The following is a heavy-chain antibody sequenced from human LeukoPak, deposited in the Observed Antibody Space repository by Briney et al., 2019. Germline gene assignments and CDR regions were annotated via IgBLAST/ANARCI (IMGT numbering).Heavy chain of an antibody. CDR3: ARVVRYSSGPLTDLLPYYFDS. V-gene: IGHV1-3*03. Sequence: ASVKVSCKASGYTFTSYAMHWVRQAPGQRLEWMGWFNAGNGNTKYSQEFQGRVTISRDTSASTVYMELSSLRSEDMAVYYCARVVRYSSGPLTDLLPYYFDSWGQGTLLTVSS. D-gene: IGHD6-19*01. J-gene: IGHJ4*02. CDR2: FNAGNGNT. CDR1: GYTFTSYA.